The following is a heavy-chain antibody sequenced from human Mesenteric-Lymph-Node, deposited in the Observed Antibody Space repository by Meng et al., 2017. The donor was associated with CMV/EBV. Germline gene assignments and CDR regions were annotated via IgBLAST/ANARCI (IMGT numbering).Heavy chain of an antibody. J-gene: IGHJ4*02. CDR1: GYTFTGYY. CDR2: INPNSGGT. CDR3: ARDLGSYSNFDY. D-gene: IGHD1-26*01. V-gene: IGHV1-2*02. Sequence: CKASGYTFTGYYMHWVRQAPGQGLEWMGWINPNSGGTNYAQKFQGRVTMTRDTSISTAYMALSRLRSDDTAVYYCARDLGSYSNFDYWGQGTLVTVSS.